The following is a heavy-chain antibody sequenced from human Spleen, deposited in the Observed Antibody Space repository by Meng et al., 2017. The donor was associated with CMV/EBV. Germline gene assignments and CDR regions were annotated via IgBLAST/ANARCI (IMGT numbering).Heavy chain of an antibody. V-gene: IGHV4-39*01. CDR3: ARDDFWSGYYHLNWFDP. CDR1: SISSSSDD. J-gene: IGHJ5*02. D-gene: IGHD3-3*01. Sequence: SISSSSDDWGWIRQPPGKGLEWIGSIYYSGSTYYNPSLKSRVTISVDTSKSQFSLKLSSVTAADTAVYYCARDDFWSGYYHLNWFDPWGQGTLVTVSS. CDR2: IYYSGST.